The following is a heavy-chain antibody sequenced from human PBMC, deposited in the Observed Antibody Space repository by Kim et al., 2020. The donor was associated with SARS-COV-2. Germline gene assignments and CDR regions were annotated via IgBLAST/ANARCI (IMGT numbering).Heavy chain of an antibody. CDR1: GYTFTNYA. J-gene: IGHJ4*02. CDR2: INAGNGNT. Sequence: ASVKVSCKASGYTFTNYAMHWVRQAPGQRLEWMGWINAGNGNTKYSQKFQGRVTITRDTSASTAYMDLSSLRSEDTAVYYCARDMYYYGSGSYPYWGQGTLVTVSS. CDR3: ARDMYYYGSGSYPY. V-gene: IGHV1-3*01. D-gene: IGHD3-10*01.